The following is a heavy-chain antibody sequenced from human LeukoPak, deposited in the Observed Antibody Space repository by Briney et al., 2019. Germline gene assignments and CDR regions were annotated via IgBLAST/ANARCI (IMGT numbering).Heavy chain of an antibody. D-gene: IGHD6-13*01. V-gene: IGHV1-2*04. CDR2: INPNSGGT. J-gene: IGHJ3*02. Sequence: GASVKVSCKASGYTFTGYYMHWVRQAPGQGLEWMGWINPNSGGTNYAQKFQGWVTMTRDTSISTAYVELSRLRSDDTAVYYCARAWSYSSSWYDSAFDIWGQGTMVTVSS. CDR1: GYTFTGYY. CDR3: ARAWSYSSSWYDSAFDI.